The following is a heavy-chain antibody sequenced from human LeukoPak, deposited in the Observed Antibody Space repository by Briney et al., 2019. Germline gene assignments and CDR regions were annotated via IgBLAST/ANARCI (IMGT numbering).Heavy chain of an antibody. CDR1: GFTFSDYY. CDR2: ISGSGGST. CDR3: ARLPTWKYYFDY. Sequence: PGGSLRLSCAASGFTFSDYYMSWIRQAPGKGLEWVSAISGSGGSTYYADSVKGRFTISRDNAKNSLYLQMNSLRAEDTAVYYCARLPTWKYYFDYWGQGTLVTVSS. V-gene: IGHV3-11*04. J-gene: IGHJ4*02. D-gene: IGHD1-1*01.